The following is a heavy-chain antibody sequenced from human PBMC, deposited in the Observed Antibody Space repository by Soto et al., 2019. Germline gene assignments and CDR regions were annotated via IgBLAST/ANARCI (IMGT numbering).Heavy chain of an antibody. V-gene: IGHV3-30*18. CDR2: ISYDGSHK. J-gene: IGHJ4*01. CDR3: AKEPEILTTSSGFDY. CDR1: GFTFNTYG. Sequence: GGSLRLSCAASGFTFNTYGIHWVREALGKGLEWVSVISYDGSHKYYADSVKGRFTISRDNSKNTVYLQMNSLRAEDTAVDYCAKEPEILTTSSGFDYWGQGTLVTVS. D-gene: IGHD3-9*01.